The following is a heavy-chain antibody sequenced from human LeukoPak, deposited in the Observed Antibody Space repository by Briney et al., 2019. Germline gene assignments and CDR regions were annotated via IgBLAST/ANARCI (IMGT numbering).Heavy chain of an antibody. V-gene: IGHV3-7*01. J-gene: IGHJ4*02. CDR2: MKQDGSEK. D-gene: IGHD2-15*01. Sequence: GGSLRLSCAASGFTFSSYWMSWVRQAPGKGREWVANMKQDGSEKYYVDSVKGRFTISRDNAKNSLYLQMNSLRAEDTAVYYCARDWDTGGSCYSDYWGQGTLVTVSS. CDR1: GFTFSSYW. CDR3: ARDWDTGGSCYSDY.